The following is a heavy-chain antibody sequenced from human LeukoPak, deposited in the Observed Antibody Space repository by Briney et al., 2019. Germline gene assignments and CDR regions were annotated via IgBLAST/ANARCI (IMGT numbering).Heavy chain of an antibody. D-gene: IGHD5-24*01. V-gene: IGHV3-49*04. CDR1: GFTFGDYA. CDR3: TREGMSKLMATMDPFDI. Sequence: GGSLRLSCTASGFTFGDYAMSWVRQAPGKGLEWVGFIRSKAYGGTTEYAASVKGRFTISRDDSKSIAYLQMNSLKTEDTAVYYCTREGMSKLMATMDPFDIWGQGTMVTVSS. J-gene: IGHJ3*02. CDR2: IRSKAYGGTT.